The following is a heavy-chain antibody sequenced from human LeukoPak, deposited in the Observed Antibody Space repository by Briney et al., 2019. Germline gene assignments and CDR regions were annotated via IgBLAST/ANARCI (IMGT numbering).Heavy chain of an antibody. Sequence: PGGSLRLSCIASGFNFGDYAMSWVRQAPGKGLEWVGFIRSKAYDGTTEYAASVKGRFTISRDDSKSIAYLQMNSLKTEDTAVYYCATYYYDTSGYYYLDYWGQGTLVTVSS. V-gene: IGHV3-49*04. CDR1: GFNFGDYA. D-gene: IGHD3-22*01. CDR2: IRSKAYDGTT. CDR3: ATYYYDTSGYYYLDY. J-gene: IGHJ4*02.